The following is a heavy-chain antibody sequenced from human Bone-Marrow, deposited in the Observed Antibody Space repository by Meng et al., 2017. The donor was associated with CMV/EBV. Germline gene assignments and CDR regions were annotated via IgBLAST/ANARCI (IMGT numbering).Heavy chain of an antibody. CDR3: AKVFCGGGSTSGCSQPYDPFDY. J-gene: IGHJ4*02. CDR1: GFTFSSYA. Sequence: GESLKISCAASGFTFSSYAMSWVRQAPGKGLEWVSAISGSGGSTYDADSVKGRFTISRDNSKNTLYLQMNSLRAGDTAVYYCAKVFCGGGSTSGCSQPYDPFDYWGQGTLVTVSS. D-gene: IGHD2-21*01. CDR2: ISGSGGST. V-gene: IGHV3-23*01.